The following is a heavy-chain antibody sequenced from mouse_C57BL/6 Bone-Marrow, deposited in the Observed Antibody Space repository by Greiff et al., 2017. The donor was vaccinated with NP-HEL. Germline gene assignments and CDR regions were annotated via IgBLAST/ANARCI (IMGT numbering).Heavy chain of an antibody. CDR1: GYTFTNYW. V-gene: IGHV1-63*01. D-gene: IGHD3-2*02. J-gene: IGHJ2*01. CDR3: ARRTAQATLFDY. CDR2: IYPGGGYT. Sequence: VKLQESGAELVRPGTSVKMSCKASGYTFTNYWIGWAKQRPGHGLEWIGDIYPGGGYTNYNEKFKGKATLTADKSSSTAYMQFSSLTSEDSAIYYCARRTAQATLFDYWGQGTTLTVSS.